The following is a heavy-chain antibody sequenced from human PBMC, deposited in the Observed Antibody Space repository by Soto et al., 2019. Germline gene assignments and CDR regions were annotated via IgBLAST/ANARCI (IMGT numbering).Heavy chain of an antibody. V-gene: IGHV4-59*12. CDR3: ARFNTGSYYEAFDI. Sequence: SETLSLTCTVSGGSISSYYWSWIRQPPGKGLEWIGYIYYSGSTNYNPSLKSRVTISVDKSKNQFSLKLSSVTAADTAVYYCARFNTGSYYEAFDIWGQGTMVTVSS. D-gene: IGHD1-26*01. CDR2: IYYSGST. J-gene: IGHJ3*02. CDR1: GGSISSYY.